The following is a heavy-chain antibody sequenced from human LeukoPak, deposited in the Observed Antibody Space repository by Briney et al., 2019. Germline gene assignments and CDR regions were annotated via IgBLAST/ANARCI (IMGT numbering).Heavy chain of an antibody. CDR1: GITFSNYA. V-gene: IGHV3-23*01. Sequence: GGSLRLSCAASGITFSNYAMSWVRQAPGRGLEWVSGISGSVDSTHYADSVKGRFTISRDNSKNTLYLQMNSLRAEDTAVYYCARDLYDSSGYYPDYWGQGTLVTVSS. CDR2: ISGSVDST. D-gene: IGHD3-22*01. CDR3: ARDLYDSSGYYPDY. J-gene: IGHJ4*02.